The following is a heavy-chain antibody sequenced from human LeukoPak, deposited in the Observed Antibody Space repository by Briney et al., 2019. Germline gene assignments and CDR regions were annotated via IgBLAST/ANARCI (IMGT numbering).Heavy chain of an antibody. V-gene: IGHV1-69*05. D-gene: IGHD3-22*01. Sequence: SVKVSCEASGGTFSSHGLSCVRQAPGQGLEWMGGIIPIFGATNYAQNFQGRVTMTRDESTSTAYMELSSLRTDDTAVYYCARRWPHSSGYYLFDYWGQGTLVTVSS. CDR3: ARRWPHSSGYYLFDY. CDR1: GGTFSSHG. J-gene: IGHJ4*02. CDR2: IIPIFGAT.